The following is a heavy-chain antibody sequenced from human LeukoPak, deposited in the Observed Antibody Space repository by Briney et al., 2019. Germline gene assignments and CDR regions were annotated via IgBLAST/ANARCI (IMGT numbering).Heavy chain of an antibody. D-gene: IGHD6-19*01. Sequence: GASVKVSCKASGYTFTGYYMHWVRRAPGQGLEWMGWINPNSGGTNYAQKFQGRVTMTRDTSISTAYMELSRLRSDDTAVYYCARAGWYGYYGMDVWGQGTTVTVSS. J-gene: IGHJ6*02. V-gene: IGHV1-2*02. CDR3: ARAGWYGYYGMDV. CDR2: INPNSGGT. CDR1: GYTFTGYY.